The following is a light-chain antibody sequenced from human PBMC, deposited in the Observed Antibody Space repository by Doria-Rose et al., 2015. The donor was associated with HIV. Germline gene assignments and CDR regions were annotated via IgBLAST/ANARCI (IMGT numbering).Light chain of an antibody. CDR2: GAS. J-gene: IGKJ1*01. V-gene: IGKV3-15*01. Sequence: ATLSVSPGERATLSCRASQSVSSNLAWYQQKPGQAPRLLIYGASTRATGIPARFSGSGSGTELTLTISSLQSEDFAVYYCQQYNNWPPWTFGQGTKVEIK. CDR1: QSVSSN. CDR3: QQYNNWPPWT.